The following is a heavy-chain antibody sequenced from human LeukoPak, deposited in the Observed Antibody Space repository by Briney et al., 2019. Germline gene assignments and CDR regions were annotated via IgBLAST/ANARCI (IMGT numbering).Heavy chain of an antibody. CDR1: GGSISSSSYY. Sequence: PSETLSLTCTVSGGSISSSSYYWGWIRQPPGKGLEWIGSIYYSGSTYYNPSLKSRVTISVDTSKNQFSLKLSSVTAADTAVYYCARGYCSSTSCSNWGYYYYMDVWGKGTTVTVSS. V-gene: IGHV4-39*07. D-gene: IGHD2-2*01. CDR3: ARGYCSSTSCSNWGYYYYMDV. J-gene: IGHJ6*03. CDR2: IYYSGST.